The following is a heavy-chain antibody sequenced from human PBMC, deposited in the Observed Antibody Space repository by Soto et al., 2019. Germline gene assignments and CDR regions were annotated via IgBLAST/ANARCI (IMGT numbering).Heavy chain of an antibody. Sequence: GGSLRLSCAASGFIFSNYAMHWVRQAPGKGLEWVALILFDGRNEYYADSVKGRFTISRDNAKNSLYLQMNSLRDDDTAMYYCARGGTIAVTTIGDYWGQGTLVTVSS. CDR2: ILFDGRNE. J-gene: IGHJ4*01. D-gene: IGHD5-12*01. CDR1: GFIFSNYA. CDR3: ARGGTIAVTTIGDY. V-gene: IGHV3-30*04.